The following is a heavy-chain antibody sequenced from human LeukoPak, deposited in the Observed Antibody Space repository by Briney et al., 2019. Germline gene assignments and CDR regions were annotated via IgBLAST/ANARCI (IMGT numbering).Heavy chain of an antibody. Sequence: GGSLRLFCAASGFTFSSYSMNWVRQAPGKGLEWVSSISSSSSYIYYADSVKGRFTISRDNAKNSLYLQMNSLRAEDTAVYYCARDATVTDFDYWGQGTLVTVSS. V-gene: IGHV3-21*01. CDR1: GFTFSSYS. CDR3: ARDATVTDFDY. D-gene: IGHD4-17*01. CDR2: ISSSSSYI. J-gene: IGHJ4*02.